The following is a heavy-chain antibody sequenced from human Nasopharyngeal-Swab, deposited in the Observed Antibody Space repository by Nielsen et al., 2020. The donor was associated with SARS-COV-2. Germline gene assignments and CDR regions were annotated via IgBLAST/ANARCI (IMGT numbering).Heavy chain of an antibody. J-gene: IGHJ4*02. V-gene: IGHV3-23*01. CDR3: ARIRTGAYFDY. Sequence: GESLKISCAASGFTFSSYAMSWVRQAPGEGLEWVSTISGSDGSAYYADSVKGRFTISRDNSRHTLCLQMNSLRAEDTAVYYCARIRTGAYFDYWGQGTLVTVSS. CDR1: GFTFSSYA. D-gene: IGHD1-14*01. CDR2: ISGSDGSA.